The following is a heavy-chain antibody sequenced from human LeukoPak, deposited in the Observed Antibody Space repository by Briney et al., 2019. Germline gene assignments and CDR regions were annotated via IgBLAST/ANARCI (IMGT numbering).Heavy chain of an antibody. D-gene: IGHD3-10*01. CDR3: ARAIRHMVRGVNTQCYFDY. V-gene: IGHV1-8*01. J-gene: IGHJ4*02. CDR1: GYTFTNYD. Sequence: ASVKVSCKASGYTFTNYDISWVRQATGQGLEWMGWMNPNTGNTGYVQKFQGRVTMTRSTSMSTAYMELSSLRSEDTAMYYCARAIRHMVRGVNTQCYFDYWGQGTLVTVSS. CDR2: MNPNTGNT.